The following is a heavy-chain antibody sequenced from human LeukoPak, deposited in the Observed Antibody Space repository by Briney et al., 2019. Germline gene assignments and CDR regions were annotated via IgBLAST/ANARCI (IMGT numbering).Heavy chain of an antibody. CDR1: GGSISSYY. Sequence: SETLSLTCTVSGGSISSYYWSWIRQPPGKGLEWIGYIYYSGSTNYNPSLKSRVTISVDTSKNQFSLKLSSVTAADTAVYYCARDGSGYFNFDYWGQGTLVTVSS. V-gene: IGHV4-59*12. D-gene: IGHD3-22*01. J-gene: IGHJ4*02. CDR3: ARDGSGYFNFDY. CDR2: IYYSGST.